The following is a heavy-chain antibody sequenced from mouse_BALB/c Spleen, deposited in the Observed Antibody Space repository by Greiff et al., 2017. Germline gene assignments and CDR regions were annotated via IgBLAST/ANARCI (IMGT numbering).Heavy chain of an antibody. Sequence: QVQLVESGAELVRPGSSVKISCKASGYAFSSYWMNWVKQRPGQGLEWIGQIYPGDGDTNYNGKFKGKATLTADKSSSTAYMQLSSLTSEDSAVYFCARLDDGYYAMDYWGQGTSVTVSS. CDR1: GYAFSSYW. CDR2: IYPGDGDT. V-gene: IGHV1-80*01. CDR3: ARLDDGYYAMDY. J-gene: IGHJ4*01. D-gene: IGHD2-3*01.